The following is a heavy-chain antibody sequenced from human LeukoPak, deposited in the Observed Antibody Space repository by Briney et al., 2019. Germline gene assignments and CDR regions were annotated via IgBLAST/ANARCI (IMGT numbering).Heavy chain of an antibody. CDR3: ARDRSGSYYFLDY. J-gene: IGHJ4*02. D-gene: IGHD1-26*01. CDR1: GYTFTGYY. V-gene: IGHV1-2*02. Sequence: VASVKVSCKASGYTFTGYYMHWVRQAPGQGLEWMGWINPNSGGTNYAQKFQGRVTMTRDTSISTAYMELSRLRSDDTAVYYCARDRSGSYYFLDYWGQGTLVTVSS. CDR2: INPNSGGT.